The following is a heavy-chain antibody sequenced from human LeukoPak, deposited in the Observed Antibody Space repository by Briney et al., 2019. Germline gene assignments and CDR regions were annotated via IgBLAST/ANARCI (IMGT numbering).Heavy chain of an antibody. Sequence: GGSLRLSCAASGFTFSSYAMHWVPQAPGKGLEYVSAISSNGGSTYYANSVKGRFTISRDNSKNPLYLQMGSLRAEDMAVYYCARAECSSTSCSAPAWGQGTLVTVSS. CDR2: ISSNGGST. D-gene: IGHD2-2*01. V-gene: IGHV3-64*01. CDR1: GFTFSSYA. CDR3: ARAECSSTSCSAPA. J-gene: IGHJ5*02.